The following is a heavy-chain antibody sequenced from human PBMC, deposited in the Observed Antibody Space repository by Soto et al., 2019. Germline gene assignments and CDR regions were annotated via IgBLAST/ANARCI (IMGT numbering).Heavy chain of an antibody. J-gene: IGHJ4*02. D-gene: IGHD3-10*01. CDR1: GASVSTGY. V-gene: IGHV4-59*08. CDR2: MYFGGSF. Sequence: SETLSLTCTVSGASVSTGYWSWIRQPPGKGLEWIGFMYFGGSFNYNPSLTSRVTISVDTSKNQFSLKLSSVTAADTAVYYCARYYGGYSDYWGQGTLVTVS. CDR3: ARYYGGYSDY.